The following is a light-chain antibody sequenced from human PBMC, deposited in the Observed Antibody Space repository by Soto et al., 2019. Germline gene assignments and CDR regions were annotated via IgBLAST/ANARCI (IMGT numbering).Light chain of an antibody. V-gene: IGKV3-20*01. CDR1: QSVSNNY. CDR2: GAS. Sequence: EIVLTQSPGTLSLSPGARATLSCRASQSVSNNYLAWYQQNPDQAPRLLIYGASNRATGIPDRFSGSGSGTDFTLTISRLEPEDFAVYYCQQYGSSGTFGQGTKVDIK. CDR3: QQYGSSGT. J-gene: IGKJ1*01.